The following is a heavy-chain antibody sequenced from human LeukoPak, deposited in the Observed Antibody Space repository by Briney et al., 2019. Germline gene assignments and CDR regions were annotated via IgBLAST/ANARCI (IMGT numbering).Heavy chain of an antibody. CDR2: IRKKSDSYTT. CDR1: GFTVSDHY. V-gene: IGHV3-72*01. J-gene: IGHJ1*01. D-gene: IGHD2-15*01. CDR3: ADIGSGGSNTR. Sequence: GGSLRLSCVASGFTVSDHYLDWVRQAPGKGLEWVGLIRKKSDSYTTDYAASVKGRLTISRDDSTNSVYLQMSSLKSEDTAVYYCADIGSGGSNTRWGEGTVVTVS.